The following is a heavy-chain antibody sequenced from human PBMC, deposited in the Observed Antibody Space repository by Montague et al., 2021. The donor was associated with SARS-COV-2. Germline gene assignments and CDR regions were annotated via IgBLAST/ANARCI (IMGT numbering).Heavy chain of an antibody. CDR2: IYYSGXT. J-gene: IGHJ2*01. CDR1: GGSISSSSYY. Sequence: SETLSLTCTVSGGSISSSSYYWGWIRQPPGKGLEWIGSIYYSGXTXYXXXXKXRVTISVDTSKNQFSLKLSSVTAADTAVYYCARPSILTGYYSTSWYFDLWGRGTLVTVSS. V-gene: IGHV4-39*01. D-gene: IGHD3-9*01. CDR3: ARPSILTGYYSTSWYFDL.